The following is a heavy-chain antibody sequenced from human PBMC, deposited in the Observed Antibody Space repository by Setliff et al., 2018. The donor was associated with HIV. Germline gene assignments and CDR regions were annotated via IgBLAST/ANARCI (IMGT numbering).Heavy chain of an antibody. J-gene: IGHJ6*03. V-gene: IGHV3-66*01. Sequence: GGSLRLSCAASGFNVSSNYMSWVRQDPGKGLEWVSVIYSGGSTYYADSVKGRFTISRDNSKNSLYLQMNSLRAADTAVYYCARMTLIRGVVISYMDVWGKGTTVTVSS. CDR1: GFNVSSNY. CDR3: ARMTLIRGVVISYMDV. D-gene: IGHD3-10*01. CDR2: IYSGGST.